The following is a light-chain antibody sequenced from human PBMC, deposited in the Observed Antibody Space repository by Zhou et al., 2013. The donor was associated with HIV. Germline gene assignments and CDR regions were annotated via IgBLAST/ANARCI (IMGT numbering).Light chain of an antibody. V-gene: IGKV1-5*03. J-gene: IGKJ5*01. CDR1: QSISSW. CDR2: KAS. CDR3: QQYNSYLIT. Sequence: DIQMTQSPSTLSASVGDRVTITCRASQSISSWLAWYQQKPGKAPKLLMYKASSLESGVPSRFSGSGSGTEFTLTISSLQPDDFATYYCQQYNSYLITFGQGTRLE.